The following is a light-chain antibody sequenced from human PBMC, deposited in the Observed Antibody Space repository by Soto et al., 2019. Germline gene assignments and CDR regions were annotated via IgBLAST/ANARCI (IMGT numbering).Light chain of an antibody. CDR2: EVS. V-gene: IGLV2-8*01. J-gene: IGLJ1*01. Sequence: QSALTQPPSASGSPGQSVTISCTGTSSDVGGYNYVSWYQQHPGKAPKLMIYEVSKRPSGVPDRFSGSKSGNTAPLTVSGLQAEDEADYYCSSYEGNKYVFGTGTKVTVL. CDR1: SSDVGGYNY. CDR3: SSYEGNKYV.